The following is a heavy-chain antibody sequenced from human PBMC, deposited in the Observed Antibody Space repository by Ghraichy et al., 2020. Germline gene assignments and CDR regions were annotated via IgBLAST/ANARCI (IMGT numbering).Heavy chain of an antibody. CDR3: AKSPLLTTVTIFDH. Sequence: GGSLRLSCAASGFTFDNYAMSWVRQAPGKGLEWVSSISGSGVSKYYVDSVKGRFTISRDNSRNMLYLQVNSLRAEDTAIYYCAKSPLLTTVTIFDHWGQGTLVTVSS. J-gene: IGHJ4*02. CDR1: GFTFDNYA. V-gene: IGHV3-23*01. CDR2: ISGSGVSK. D-gene: IGHD4-17*01.